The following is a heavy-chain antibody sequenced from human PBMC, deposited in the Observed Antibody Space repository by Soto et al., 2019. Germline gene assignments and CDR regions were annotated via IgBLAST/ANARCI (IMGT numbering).Heavy chain of an antibody. CDR2: IPNNGSP. J-gene: IGHJ4*02. CDR3: ARIGWGGDS. Sequence: SETLSLTCSVSGGSVRTGSYHWSWIRQPPGKGLEWIGFIPNNGSPDYNPSLKSRVVVSIDRSKNQFSLKVNSVTAADTAVYFCARIGWGGDSWGQGTLVTGSS. CDR1: GGSVRTGSYH. D-gene: IGHD7-27*01. V-gene: IGHV4-61*01.